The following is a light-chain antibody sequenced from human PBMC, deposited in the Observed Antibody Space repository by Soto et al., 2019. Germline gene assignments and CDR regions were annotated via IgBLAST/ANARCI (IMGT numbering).Light chain of an antibody. V-gene: IGLV2-8*01. J-gene: IGLJ1*01. Sequence: QSALTQPPSASGSPGQSVTISCTGTSSDVGGYNYVSWYQQHPGKAPKLMIYEVSKRPSGVPDRFSGSKSGNTASLTVSGLQAEDEADYYCCSYAGSNIWVFGTGTKLTVL. CDR3: CSYAGSNIWV. CDR1: SSDVGGYNY. CDR2: EVS.